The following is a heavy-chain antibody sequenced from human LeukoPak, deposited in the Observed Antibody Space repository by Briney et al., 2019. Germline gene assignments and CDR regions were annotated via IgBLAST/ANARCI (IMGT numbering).Heavy chain of an antibody. J-gene: IGHJ4*02. V-gene: IGHV1-18*04. CDR2: ISTKNGNT. D-gene: IGHD3-22*01. CDR1: AYTFTNYD. Sequence: ASVQVSCKASAYTFTNYDVTWVRQAPGQGLEWVGWISTKNGNTESGQKVQGRVTMTTDTSSSTAYMELRSLRSDDTAVYYCARGGPYQDSGGYHYFFDYWGQGTLVTVSS. CDR3: ARGGPYQDSGGYHYFFDY.